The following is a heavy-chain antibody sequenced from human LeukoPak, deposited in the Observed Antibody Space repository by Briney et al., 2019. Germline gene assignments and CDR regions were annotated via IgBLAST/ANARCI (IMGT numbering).Heavy chain of an antibody. Sequence: ASVKVSCKASGYTLMNYHMHWVRQAPGQGLEWMGIIKPTGGGATYARRFQGRITITRDTSTRIVYMEMRSLKSEDTAVYYCATYGGDFGGYFDYWGQGTLVTVSS. J-gene: IGHJ4*02. D-gene: IGHD2-21*02. V-gene: IGHV1-46*01. CDR3: ATYGGDFGGYFDY. CDR2: IKPTGGGA. CDR1: GYTLMNYH.